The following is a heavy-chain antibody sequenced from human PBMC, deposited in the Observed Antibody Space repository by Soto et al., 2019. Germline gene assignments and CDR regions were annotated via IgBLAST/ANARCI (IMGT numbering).Heavy chain of an antibody. CDR3: ARGPEMGGYCSGGSCYSGYLQH. V-gene: IGHV4-59*08. CDR2: IYYSGST. CDR1: GGSISSYY. J-gene: IGHJ1*01. Sequence: SETLSLTCTVSGGSISSYYWSWIRQPPGKGLEWIGYIYYSGSTNYNPSLKSRVTISVDTSKNQFSLKLSSVTAADTAVYYCARGPEMGGYCSGGSCYSGYLQHWGQGTLVTVSS. D-gene: IGHD2-15*01.